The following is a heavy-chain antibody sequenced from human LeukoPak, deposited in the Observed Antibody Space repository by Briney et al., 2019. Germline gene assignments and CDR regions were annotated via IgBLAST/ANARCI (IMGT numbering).Heavy chain of an antibody. Sequence: PSETLSLTCTVSGGSVSSGSYYWSWIRQPPGKGLEWIGYIYYSGSTNYNPSLKSRVTISVDTSKNQFSLKLSSVTAADTAFYYCARQYSSSWYYFDYWGHGTLVTVSS. CDR1: GGSVSSGSYY. CDR2: IYYSGST. CDR3: ARQYSSSWYYFDY. D-gene: IGHD6-13*01. V-gene: IGHV4-61*01. J-gene: IGHJ4*01.